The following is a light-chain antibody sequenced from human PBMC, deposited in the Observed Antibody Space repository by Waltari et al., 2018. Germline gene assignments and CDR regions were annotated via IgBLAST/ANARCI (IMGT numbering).Light chain of an antibody. CDR1: NIGSQR. CDR2: DDS. Sequence: SLVFTQPPSVSVAPVPTATITCAKDNIGSQRVHWYQQRSGQSPVLVIYDDSDRSSGIPERFSGSNSGNTATLTISGVDGEDEADYYCQVFDGASELYVFGTGTSVTVL. V-gene: IGLV3-21*02. J-gene: IGLJ1*01. CDR3: QVFDGASELYV.